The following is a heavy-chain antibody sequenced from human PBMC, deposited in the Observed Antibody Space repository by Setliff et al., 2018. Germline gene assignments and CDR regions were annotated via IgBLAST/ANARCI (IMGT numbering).Heavy chain of an antibody. V-gene: IGHV1-69-2*01. Sequence: ASVKVSCKGSGYRFIVYYIHWVRQTPGKGLEWIGRVDPKDGQAIYAKKFQGRFTITADTSIDTAYMELSSLTSEDTAVYYCATGLAIRGVQFDYWGRGTLVTVSS. CDR1: GYRFIVYY. CDR3: ATGLAIRGVQFDY. CDR2: VDPKDGQA. J-gene: IGHJ4*02. D-gene: IGHD3-10*01.